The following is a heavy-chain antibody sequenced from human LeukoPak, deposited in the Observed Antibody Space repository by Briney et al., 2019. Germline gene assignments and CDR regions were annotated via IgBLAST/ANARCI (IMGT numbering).Heavy chain of an antibody. D-gene: IGHD6-19*01. V-gene: IGHV3-30-3*01. J-gene: IGHJ4*02. CDR3: ARGRPLLYSSGWSSDY. CDR1: GFTFSNYA. Sequence: GRSLRLSCAASGFTFSNYAMHWVRQAPGKGLEWVAVISYDGSNRYHADSVQGRFTISRDSSKNTLYLQMNSLRAEDTAVYYCARGRPLLYSSGWSSDYWGQGALVTVSS. CDR2: ISYDGSNR.